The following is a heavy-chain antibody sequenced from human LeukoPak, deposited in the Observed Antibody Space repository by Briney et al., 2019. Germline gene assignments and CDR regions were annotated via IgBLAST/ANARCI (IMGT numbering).Heavy chain of an antibody. Sequence: ASVKVSCKASGYTFTSYEINWVRQATGQGLEWMGWMNPNSGNTGYAQKFQGRVTMTRNTSITTAYMEVSSLRSEDTAVYYCARAGSNYVYYYYYYMDVWGKGTTVTVSS. CDR1: GYTFTSYE. D-gene: IGHD4/OR15-4a*01. CDR2: MNPNSGNT. CDR3: ARAGSNYVYYYYYYMDV. J-gene: IGHJ6*03. V-gene: IGHV1-8*01.